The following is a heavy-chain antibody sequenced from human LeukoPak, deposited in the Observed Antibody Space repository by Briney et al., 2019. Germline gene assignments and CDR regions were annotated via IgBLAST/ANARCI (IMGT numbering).Heavy chain of an antibody. Sequence: ASVKVPCKVSGYTLTELSMHWVRQAPGKGLDWMGGFDPEDGETIYAQKFQGRVTMTEDTSADTAYMELSSLRSEDTAVYYCATLSSGWSYAMLNFDNWGQGTLVTVSS. CDR3: ATLSSGWSYAMLNFDN. V-gene: IGHV1-24*01. CDR2: FDPEDGET. D-gene: IGHD6-19*01. J-gene: IGHJ4*02. CDR1: GYTLTELS.